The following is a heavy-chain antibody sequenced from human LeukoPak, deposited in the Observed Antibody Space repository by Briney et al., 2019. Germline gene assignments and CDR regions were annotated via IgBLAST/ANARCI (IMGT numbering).Heavy chain of an antibody. J-gene: IGHJ5*02. Sequence: PSETLSLTCTVSVGSISSYYWSWIRQPPGKGLEGIGYIYYSGSTNYNPSLKSRVTISVDTSKKQFSLKLNSVTAADTAVYYCARGVVVPTAGGLGWFDPWGQGTLVTVSS. CDR3: ARGVVVPTAGGLGWFDP. D-gene: IGHD2-2*01. CDR1: VGSISSYY. V-gene: IGHV4-59*01. CDR2: IYYSGST.